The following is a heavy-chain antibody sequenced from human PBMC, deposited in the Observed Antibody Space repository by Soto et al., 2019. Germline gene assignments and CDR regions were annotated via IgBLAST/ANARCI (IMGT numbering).Heavy chain of an antibody. CDR2: IYYSGST. V-gene: IGHV4-39*07. D-gene: IGHD3-22*01. CDR1: GGSISSSSYY. J-gene: IGHJ4*02. Sequence: SETLSLTCTVSGGSISSSSYYWGWIRQPPGKGLEWIGSIYYSGSTYYNPSLKSRVTISVDTSKNQFSLKRSSVTAADTAVYYCARIRGSYYPYYFDYWGQGTLVTVSS. CDR3: ARIRGSYYPYYFDY.